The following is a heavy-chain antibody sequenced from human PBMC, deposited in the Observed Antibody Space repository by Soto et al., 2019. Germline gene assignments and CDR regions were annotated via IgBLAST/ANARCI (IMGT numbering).Heavy chain of an antibody. Sequence: SETLSLTCAVSGDSIISIYHWAWIRQPPGKGLEWVASIYHTGTTYYNPSLTSRVTISVDTSKNQFSLKLSSVTAADTAVYYCARVNYDILTGYYILFDYWGQGTLVTVSS. CDR2: IYHTGTT. CDR1: GDSIISIYH. D-gene: IGHD3-9*01. CDR3: ARVNYDILTGYYILFDY. V-gene: IGHV4-38-2*01. J-gene: IGHJ4*02.